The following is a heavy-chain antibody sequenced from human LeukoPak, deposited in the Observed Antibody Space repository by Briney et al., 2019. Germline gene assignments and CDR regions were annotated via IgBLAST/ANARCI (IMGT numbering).Heavy chain of an antibody. D-gene: IGHD3-3*01. CDR1: GFTFYDYG. CDR3: AKDYMEWLPLSDAFDI. Sequence: PGGSLRLSCAASGFTFYDYGMSWVRQAPGKGRGWVSGINWNGGSTVYADSVKGRFTISRDNSKNTLYLQMNSLRAEDTAVYYCAKDYMEWLPLSDAFDIWGQGTMVTVSS. J-gene: IGHJ3*02. CDR2: INWNGGST. V-gene: IGHV3-20*04.